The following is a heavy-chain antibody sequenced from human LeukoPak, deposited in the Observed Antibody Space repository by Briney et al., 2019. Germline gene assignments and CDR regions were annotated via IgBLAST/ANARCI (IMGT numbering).Heavy chain of an antibody. J-gene: IGHJ5*02. Sequence: GGSLRLSCAASGFTFSDYYMSWIRQAPGKGLEWVSFISGSSDNKKYADSVKGRFTISRDNAKNLLYLQMNSLRAEDTAVYYCVRDSAHVVVVPPVMSLGLGNWFDPWGQGTLVTVSS. CDR3: VRDSAHVVVVPPVMSLGLGNWFDP. CDR2: ISGSSDNK. CDR1: GFTFSDYY. D-gene: IGHD2-2*01. V-gene: IGHV3-11*05.